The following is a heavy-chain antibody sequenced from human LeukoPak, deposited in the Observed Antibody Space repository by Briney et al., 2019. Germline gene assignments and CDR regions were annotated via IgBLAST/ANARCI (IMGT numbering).Heavy chain of an antibody. Sequence: GASVKVSCKASGYSFTSYGFSWVRQAPGQGLEWMGWISVYNGNTVYAQQFQGRVTMTTDTSTSTVYMELRSLRSDDTALHYCAREGSSGWYFYWGQGTLVTVSS. CDR3: AREGSSGWYFY. J-gene: IGHJ4*02. D-gene: IGHD6-19*01. CDR1: GYSFTSYG. CDR2: ISVYNGNT. V-gene: IGHV1-18*01.